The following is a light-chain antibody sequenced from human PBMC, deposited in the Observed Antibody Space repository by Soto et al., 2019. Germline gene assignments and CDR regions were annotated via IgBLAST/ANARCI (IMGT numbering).Light chain of an antibody. V-gene: IGKV1-5*03. J-gene: IGKJ2*01. CDR1: QNIGPW. CDR3: QLYNTGTL. CDR2: KAS. Sequence: DIQMTQSPSTLSASVGDRVTITCRASQNIGPWVAWYQQRPGNAPKLLIQKASSLESGVPSRFSGSGSGTEDTLTINGLQPDDLATYYCQLYNTGTLFGQGTKLEIK.